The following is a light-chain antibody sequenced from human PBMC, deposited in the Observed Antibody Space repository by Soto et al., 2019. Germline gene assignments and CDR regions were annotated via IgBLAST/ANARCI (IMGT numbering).Light chain of an antibody. Sequence: DIVMTQSPLSRLVTPGEPASISFRSSQSLLHTNGYKYLDWYLQKAGRSPQLLIYLASSRASGVPDRFSGSGSGTDFTLKISRVEAEDVGVYYCMQVLQTPFTFGGGTKVDIK. J-gene: IGKJ4*01. V-gene: IGKV2-28*01. CDR1: QSLLHTNGYKY. CDR2: LAS. CDR3: MQVLQTPFT.